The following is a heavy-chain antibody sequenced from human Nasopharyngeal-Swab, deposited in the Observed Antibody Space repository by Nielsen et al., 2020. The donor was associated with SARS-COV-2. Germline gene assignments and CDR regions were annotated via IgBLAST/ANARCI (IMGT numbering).Heavy chain of an antibody. V-gene: IGHV4-59*13. CDR3: ARGHYSSGSYRDY. J-gene: IGHJ4*02. D-gene: IGHD3-10*01. Sequence: SETLSLTCTVSGGSISSYYWSCIRQPPGKGLEWIVYIYYSGSTNYNPSLKSRVTISVDTSKNQFSLKLSSVTAADTAVYYCARGHYSSGSYRDYWGQGTLVTVSS. CDR1: GGSISSYY. CDR2: IYYSGST.